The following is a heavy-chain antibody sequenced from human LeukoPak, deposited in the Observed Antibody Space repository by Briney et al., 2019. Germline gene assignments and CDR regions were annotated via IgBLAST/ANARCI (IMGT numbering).Heavy chain of an antibody. Sequence: SETLSLTCSVSGGSISSSSDYWGWIRQPPGKGLAWIGTIHYSGSTYYNPSLESRVTISVDASKNQFSLKLSSVTAADTAVYYCARVGGSGAFDIWGQGTMVTVSS. J-gene: IGHJ3*02. V-gene: IGHV4-39*01. CDR3: ARVGGSGAFDI. D-gene: IGHD3-10*01. CDR1: GGSISSSSDY. CDR2: IHYSGST.